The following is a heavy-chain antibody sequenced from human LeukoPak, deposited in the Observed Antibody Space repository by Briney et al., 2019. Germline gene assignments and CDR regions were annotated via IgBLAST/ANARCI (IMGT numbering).Heavy chain of an antibody. CDR3: ARDLTGSDPDY. D-gene: IGHD3-10*01. J-gene: IGHJ4*02. CDR2: IYHSGST. CDR1: YSSVSRGYY. V-gene: IGHV4-38-2*02. Sequence: SETLSLTCQVLYSSVSRGYYWGWIRQPPGKGLEWIGSIYHSGSTYHNPSLKSRVTLSVDESKNQFSLKLSSVTAADTAVYYCARDLTGSDPDYWGQGTLVTVSS.